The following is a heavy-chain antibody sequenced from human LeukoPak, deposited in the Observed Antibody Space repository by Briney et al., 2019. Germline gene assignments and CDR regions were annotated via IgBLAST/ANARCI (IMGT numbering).Heavy chain of an antibody. D-gene: IGHD6-13*01. Sequence: GALVKVSCKASGYSFIGYGISWVRQAPGQGLEWMGWISGNTGNTDYSEKFQGRVTMTKDTSTTTAYLELRGLRSDDTAMYYCARDTSDSWYDIFGDYWGQGTLVTVSS. J-gene: IGHJ4*02. CDR1: GYSFIGYG. CDR2: ISGNTGNT. V-gene: IGHV1-18*01. CDR3: ARDTSDSWYDIFGDY.